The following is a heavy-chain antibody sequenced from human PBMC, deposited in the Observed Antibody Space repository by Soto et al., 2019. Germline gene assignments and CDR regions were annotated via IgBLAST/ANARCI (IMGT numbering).Heavy chain of an antibody. D-gene: IGHD6-6*01. J-gene: IGHJ3*02. CDR1: GGSISSSNW. V-gene: IGHV4-4*02. CDR3: ARDRSIAAPDDAFDI. CDR2: IYHSGST. Sequence: SETLSLTCAVSGGSISSSNWWSWVRQPPGKGLEWIGEIYHSGSTNYNPSLKSRVTISVDKSKNQFSLKLSSVTAADTAVYYCARDRSIAAPDDAFDIWGQGTMVTVSS.